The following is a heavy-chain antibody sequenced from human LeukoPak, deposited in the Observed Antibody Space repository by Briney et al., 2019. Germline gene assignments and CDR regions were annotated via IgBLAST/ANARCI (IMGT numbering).Heavy chain of an antibody. CDR1: GFTFSTYG. D-gene: IGHD3-9*01. CDR2: ISHDGTNK. J-gene: IGHJ4*02. CDR3: AETGPTDF. V-gene: IGHV3-30*03. Sequence: GRSLRLSCAASGFTFSTYGMHWVRQAPGKGLEWVAAISHDGTNKHYADSVKGRFTISRDNSKNTLYLQMNSLRADDTALYYCAETGPTDFWGQGTQVTVSS.